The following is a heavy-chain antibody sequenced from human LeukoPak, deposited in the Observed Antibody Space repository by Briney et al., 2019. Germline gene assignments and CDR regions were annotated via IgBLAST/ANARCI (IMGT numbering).Heavy chain of an antibody. Sequence: ASVKVSCKASGGTFSSYAISWVRQAPGQGLEWMGWISSYTGNTNYAQKFQGRVTMTTDTSTSTGYMELSSLTSDDTAVYYCARVGITIAGMVVGGFDIWGQGTMVTVSS. D-gene: IGHD3-3*01. CDR2: ISSYTGNT. J-gene: IGHJ3*02. CDR1: GGTFSSYA. CDR3: ARVGITIAGMVVGGFDI. V-gene: IGHV1-18*01.